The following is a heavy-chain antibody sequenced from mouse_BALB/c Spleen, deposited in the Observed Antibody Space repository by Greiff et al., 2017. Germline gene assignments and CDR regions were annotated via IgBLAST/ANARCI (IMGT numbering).Heavy chain of an antibody. D-gene: IGHD2-4*01. CDR1: GYTFTSCW. V-gene: IGHV1S41*01. J-gene: IGHJ4*01. CDR2: IAPGSGST. CDR3: ARNRNDYDYYAMDY. Sequence: DLVKPGASVKLSCKASGYTFTSCWINWIKQRPGQGLEWIGRIAPGSGSTYYNEMFKGKATLTVDTSSSTAYIQLSSLSSEDSAVYFCARNRNDYDYYAMDYWGQGTSVTVSS.